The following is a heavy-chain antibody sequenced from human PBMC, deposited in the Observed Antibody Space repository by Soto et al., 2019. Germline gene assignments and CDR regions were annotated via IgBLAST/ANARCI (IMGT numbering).Heavy chain of an antibody. Sequence: EVQLLESGGGLVQPGGSLRLSCAASGFTFSNYAMSWVRQAPGKGLEWVSGISRTGGRTYYADSVRGRFTISRDNSRSMLYLQMTSLRADYTAVFFCAKDNGPPGTSDWYFDFWGRGTLVTVYS. J-gene: IGHJ2*01. D-gene: IGHD2-8*01. V-gene: IGHV3-23*01. CDR2: ISRTGGRT. CDR1: GFTFSNYA. CDR3: AKDNGPPGTSDWYFDF.